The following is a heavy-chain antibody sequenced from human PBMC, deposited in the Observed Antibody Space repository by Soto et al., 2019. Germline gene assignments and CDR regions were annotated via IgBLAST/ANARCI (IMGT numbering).Heavy chain of an antibody. J-gene: IGHJ4*02. CDR3: ARVGGGKGSLDY. CDR1: GGSISGYNW. V-gene: IGHV4-4*02. Sequence: QVQLQESGPGLVKPSGTLSLTCAVSGGSISGYNWWSWVRQSPGKGLEWIGEIYHSGSTNYNPSLKSRVTISLANSKNQLYLEVPSVAASDKAAYYGARVGGGKGSLDYWGQGTLVTVSS. CDR2: IYHSGST. D-gene: IGHD1-26*01.